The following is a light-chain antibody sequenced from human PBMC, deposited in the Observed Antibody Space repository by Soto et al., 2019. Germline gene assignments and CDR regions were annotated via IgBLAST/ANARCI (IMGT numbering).Light chain of an antibody. CDR1: QSLQHSNGYNY. J-gene: IGKJ1*01. CDR2: LAS. CDR3: MQALQTPA. V-gene: IGKV2-28*01. Sequence: DIVMTQSPLSLPVTPGEPASISCRSSQSLQHSNGYNYLDWYVQKPGQSPQILIYLASNRASGVPERFSGSGSGTDFTLKIIRVEAEDVGVYYCMQALQTPAFGQGTKVEIK.